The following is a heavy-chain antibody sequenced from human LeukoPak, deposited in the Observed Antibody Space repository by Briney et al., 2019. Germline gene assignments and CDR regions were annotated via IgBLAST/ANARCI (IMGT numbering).Heavy chain of an antibody. Sequence: GGSLRLSCAASGFTFDDYAMHWVRQAPGKGLEWVSGISWNSGSIGYADSVKGRFTISRDNAKNSLYLQMNSLRAEDTALYYCAKGRRWVLFIDYWDQGTLVTVSS. CDR1: GFTFDDYA. D-gene: IGHD4-23*01. J-gene: IGHJ4*02. V-gene: IGHV3-9*01. CDR2: ISWNSGSI. CDR3: AKGRRWVLFIDY.